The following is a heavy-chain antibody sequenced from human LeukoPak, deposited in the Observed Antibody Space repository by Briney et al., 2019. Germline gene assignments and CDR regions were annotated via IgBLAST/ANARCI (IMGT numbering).Heavy chain of an antibody. CDR2: ISAYNGNT. V-gene: IGHV1-18*01. CDR3: AANGYRSSWYKGGWFDP. D-gene: IGHD6-13*01. J-gene: IGHJ5*02. Sequence: ASVKVSCKASGYTFTSYGISWVRQAPGQGLEWMGWISAYNGNTNYAQKLQGRVTMTTDTSTSTAYMELRSLRSDDTAVYYCAANGYRSSWYKGGWFDPWGQGTLVTVSS. CDR1: GYTFTSYG.